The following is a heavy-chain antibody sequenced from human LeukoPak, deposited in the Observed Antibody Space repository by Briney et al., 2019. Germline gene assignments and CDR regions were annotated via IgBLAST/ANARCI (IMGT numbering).Heavy chain of an antibody. J-gene: IGHJ3*02. D-gene: IGHD1-1*01. V-gene: IGHV4-59*08. CDR2: VYYSGHT. Sequence: SETLSLTCTVSGGSISTYYWSWIRQPPGKGLEWIAYVYYSGHTSYNPSLKGRVTISVDTSKNQISLKLNSVTAADTAVYYCARHPYSDGFDILGQGTMVTVSS. CDR3: ARHPYSDGFDI. CDR1: GGSISTYY.